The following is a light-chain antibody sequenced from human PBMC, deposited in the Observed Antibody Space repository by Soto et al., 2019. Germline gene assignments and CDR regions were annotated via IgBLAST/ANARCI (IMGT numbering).Light chain of an antibody. Sequence: EIVLTQSPGPLSLSPGETATLSCRASRSISNSFLAWYQHKPGQAPRLLLYGAFNRATGVPDRFGGSGSGTDFTLTISRLEPEDSAVFYCLQYHSSPYTFGQGTKLEI. CDR2: GAF. V-gene: IGKV3-20*01. CDR1: RSISNSF. J-gene: IGKJ2*01. CDR3: LQYHSSPYT.